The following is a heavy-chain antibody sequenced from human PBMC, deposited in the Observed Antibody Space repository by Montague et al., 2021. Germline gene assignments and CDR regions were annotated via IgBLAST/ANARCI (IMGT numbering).Heavy chain of an antibody. CDR1: GFTVTSYA. Sequence: SLRLSCAASGFTVTSYAMHWVRQAPGKGLEWVALIWFDGSNIKYADSVKGRFTISRDTPKNTLSLEMDSLTADDTAVCYCVRGRPSWLDRGFDLWGQGTLVTVSS. D-gene: IGHD6-19*01. V-gene: IGHV3-33*01. CDR3: VRGRPSWLDRGFDL. CDR2: IWFDGSNI. J-gene: IGHJ4*02.